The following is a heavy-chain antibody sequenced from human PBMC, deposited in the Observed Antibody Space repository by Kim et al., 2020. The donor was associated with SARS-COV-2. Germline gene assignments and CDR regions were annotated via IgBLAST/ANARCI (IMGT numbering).Heavy chain of an antibody. J-gene: IGHJ3*02. D-gene: IGHD6-13*01. V-gene: IGHV3-21*01. CDR3: ARDRVGIAAGGDAFDI. Sequence: GGSLRLSCAASGFTFSSYSMNWVRQAPGKGLEWVSSISSSSSYIYYADSVKGRFTISRDNAKNSLYLQMNSLRAEDTAVYYCARDRVGIAAGGDAFDIWGQGTMVTVSS. CDR2: ISSSSSYI. CDR1: GFTFSSYS.